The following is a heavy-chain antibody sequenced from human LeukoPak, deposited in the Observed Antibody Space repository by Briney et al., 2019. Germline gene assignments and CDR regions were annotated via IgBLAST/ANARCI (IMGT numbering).Heavy chain of an antibody. CDR2: ISRSGSTK. CDR1: GFTFSEYN. J-gene: IGHJ6*03. CDR3: ARVYYYYYMDV. V-gene: IGHV3-11*04. Sequence: GGSLRLSCAPSGFTFSEYNMRWIRDARGKGREWVSSISRSGSTKYYADSVKGRFTISRDNAKNSLFLQMNSLRAEDTAVYYCARVYYYYYMDVWGKGTTVTISS.